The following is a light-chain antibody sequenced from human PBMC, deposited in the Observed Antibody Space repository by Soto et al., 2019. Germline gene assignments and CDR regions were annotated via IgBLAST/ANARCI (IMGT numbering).Light chain of an antibody. CDR3: GTWDSGLSDNWV. CDR2: DDN. J-gene: IGLJ3*02. V-gene: IGLV1-51*01. CDR1: SPNVGRNY. Sequence: QSVLTQPPSVSAAPGQTVTISCSGTSPNVGRNYVSWYQQLPGTAPKLLIYDDNKRFSGIPDRISGSKSGTSATLGITGLQTGDEADYYCGTWDSGLSDNWVFGGGTKLTVL.